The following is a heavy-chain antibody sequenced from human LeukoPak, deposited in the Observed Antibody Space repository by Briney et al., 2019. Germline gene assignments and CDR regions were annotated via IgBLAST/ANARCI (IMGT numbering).Heavy chain of an antibody. CDR1: GFTVSSYW. D-gene: IGHD2-21*02. Sequence: GGSLRLSCAASGFTVSSYWMHWVRQGPGKGLVWVSRINSDGSSTSYADSVKGRFTISRDNAKNTLHLQMNSLRADDTAVYYCARVGDVGNWYFDLWGRGTLVSVSS. V-gene: IGHV3-74*01. J-gene: IGHJ2*01. CDR3: ARVGDVGNWYFDL. CDR2: INSDGSST.